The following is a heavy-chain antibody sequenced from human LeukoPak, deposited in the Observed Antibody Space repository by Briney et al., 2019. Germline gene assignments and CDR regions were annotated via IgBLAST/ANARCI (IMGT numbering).Heavy chain of an antibody. Sequence: SETLSLTCTVSGGSISSSGYYWGWIRQPPGKGLEWIGSIYYSGSTYYNPSLKSRVTISVDTSKNQFSLKLSSVTAADTAVYYCARDRYGSGSNFDYWGQGTLVTVSS. J-gene: IGHJ4*02. CDR3: ARDRYGSGSNFDY. CDR1: GGSISSSGYY. D-gene: IGHD3-10*01. CDR2: IYYSGST. V-gene: IGHV4-39*07.